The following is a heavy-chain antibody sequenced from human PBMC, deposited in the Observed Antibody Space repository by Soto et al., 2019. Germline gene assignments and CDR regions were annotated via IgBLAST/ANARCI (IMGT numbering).Heavy chain of an antibody. CDR2: IKYSGTT. D-gene: IGHD1-26*01. CDR1: CGSITCSRCH. Sequence: SETLSLSCTFSCGSITCSRCHWGWIRQPPGKGLEWIASIKYSGTTFYNPSLKSRVTLSVDTSKNQFALKLSSVTAAETAVYYCARHRITGSNHDAFDTLVQGRMVT. V-gene: IGHV4-39*01. CDR3: ARHRITGSNHDAFDT. J-gene: IGHJ3*02.